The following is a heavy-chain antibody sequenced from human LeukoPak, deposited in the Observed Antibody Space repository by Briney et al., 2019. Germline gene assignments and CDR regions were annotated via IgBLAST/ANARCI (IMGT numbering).Heavy chain of an antibody. Sequence: GGALRLSCAASGFTFSNAWVSWVRQAPGKGLECVARIKSKTDGGTTDYAAPVKGRFTISRDDSKNTLYLQMNSLKTEDRAVYYCTTALVGATDYWGQGTLVTVSS. CDR3: TTALVGATDY. J-gene: IGHJ4*02. V-gene: IGHV3-15*01. D-gene: IGHD1-26*01. CDR2: IKSKTDGGTT. CDR1: GFTFSNAW.